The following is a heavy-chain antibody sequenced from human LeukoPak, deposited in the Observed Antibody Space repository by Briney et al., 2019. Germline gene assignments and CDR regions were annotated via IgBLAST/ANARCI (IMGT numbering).Heavy chain of an antibody. Sequence: PSETLSLTCTVSGGSISSYYWSWIRQPPGKGLEWIGYIYYSGSTNYNPSLKSRVTISVDTSKNQFYLKLSSVTAADTAVYYCASSVVRVDSSGSPFDYWGQGTLVTVSS. CDR1: GGSISSYY. J-gene: IGHJ4*02. V-gene: IGHV4-59*01. CDR3: ASSVVRVDSSGSPFDY. CDR2: IYYSGST. D-gene: IGHD6-19*01.